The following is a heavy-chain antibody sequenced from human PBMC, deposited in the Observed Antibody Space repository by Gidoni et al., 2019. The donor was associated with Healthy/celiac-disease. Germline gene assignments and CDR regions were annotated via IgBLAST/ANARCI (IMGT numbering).Heavy chain of an antibody. Sequence: EVQLVESGGGLVKTGGSMRLCGADSGFTVSSDSMNWVRQAPGKGLEWVSSISSSSSYIYYADSVKGRFTISRDNAKNSLYLQMNSLSAEDTAVYYCASEAEYDFWSGYPRAFDYWGHGTLVTVSS. CDR1: GFTVSSDS. CDR3: ASEAEYDFWSGYPRAFDY. D-gene: IGHD3-3*01. V-gene: IGHV3-21*01. CDR2: ISSSSSYI. J-gene: IGHJ4*01.